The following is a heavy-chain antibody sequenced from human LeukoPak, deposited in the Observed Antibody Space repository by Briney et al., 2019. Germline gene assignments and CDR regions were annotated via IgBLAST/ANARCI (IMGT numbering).Heavy chain of an antibody. CDR2: INHSGST. CDR3: ARGSGRTITIFGVATIPTPHNWFDP. V-gene: IGHV4-34*01. CDR1: GGSFSGYY. D-gene: IGHD3-3*01. J-gene: IGHJ5*02. Sequence: PSETLSLTCAVYGGSFSGYYWSWIRQPPGKGLEWIGEINHSGSTNYNPSLKSRVTISVDTSKNQFSLKLSSVTAADTAVYYCARGSGRTITIFGVATIPTPHNWFDPWGQGTLVTVSS.